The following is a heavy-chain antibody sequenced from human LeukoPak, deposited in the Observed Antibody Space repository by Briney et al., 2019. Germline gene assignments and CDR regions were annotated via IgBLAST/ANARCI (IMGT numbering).Heavy chain of an antibody. J-gene: IGHJ4*02. Sequence: SVKVSCKASGGTFSSYAISWVRQAPGQGLEWMGRIIPILGIANYAQKFQGRVTITEDKSTSTAYMELSSLRSEDTAVYYCARAVEDYDFWSGYWYWGQGTLVTVSS. V-gene: IGHV1-69*04. CDR2: IIPILGIA. CDR3: ARAVEDYDFWSGYWY. D-gene: IGHD3-3*01. CDR1: GGTFSSYA.